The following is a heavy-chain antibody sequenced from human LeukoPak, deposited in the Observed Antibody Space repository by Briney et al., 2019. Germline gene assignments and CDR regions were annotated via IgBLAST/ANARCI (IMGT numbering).Heavy chain of an antibody. J-gene: IGHJ3*02. CDR3: ARGGAFDI. Sequence: GSLRLYCAASGLTVSSNHMSWVRQAPGKGLEWVSIIYSDGNTLYADSVKGRFTISRDNSKNTLYLQMNSLRVEDTAVYYCARGGAFDIWGQGTMVTVSS. CDR1: GLTVSSNH. V-gene: IGHV3-53*01. CDR2: IYSDGNT.